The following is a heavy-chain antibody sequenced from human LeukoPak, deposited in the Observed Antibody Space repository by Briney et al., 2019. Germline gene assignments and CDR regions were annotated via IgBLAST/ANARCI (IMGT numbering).Heavy chain of an antibody. Sequence: ASVKVSCKASGYTFTSYAMHWVRQAPGQRLEWMGWISAYDGNTNYAQKLQGRVTMTTDTSTSTAYMELRSLRSDDTAVYYCARADSGWCPDWGQGTLVTVSS. CDR1: GYTFTSYA. V-gene: IGHV1-18*01. D-gene: IGHD6-19*01. J-gene: IGHJ4*02. CDR2: ISAYDGNT. CDR3: ARADSGWCPD.